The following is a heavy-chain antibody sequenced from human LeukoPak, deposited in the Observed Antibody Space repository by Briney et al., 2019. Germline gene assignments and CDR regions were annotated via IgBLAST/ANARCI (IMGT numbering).Heavy chain of an antibody. CDR2: INPNSGGT. CDR3: AGGGRKYSGSYYWVGYYYYMDV. J-gene: IGHJ6*03. Sequence: ASVKVSCKASGYTFTGYYMHWVRQAPGQGLEWMGWINPNSGGTNYAQKFQGRVTMTRDTSISTAYMELSRLRSDDTAVYYCAGGGRKYSGSYYWVGYYYYMDVWGKGTTVTVSS. V-gene: IGHV1-2*02. D-gene: IGHD1-26*01. CDR1: GYTFTGYY.